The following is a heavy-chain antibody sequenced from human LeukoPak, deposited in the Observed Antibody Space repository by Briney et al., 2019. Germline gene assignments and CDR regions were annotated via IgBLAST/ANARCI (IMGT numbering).Heavy chain of an antibody. CDR3: ARDYDILTGYHPFDY. CDR2: ISAYNGNT. Sequence: ASVKVSCKASGYTFTSYGISWVRQAPGQGLEWMGWISAYNGNTNYAQKLQGRVTMTTDTSTSTAYMELRSLRSDDTAVYYCARDYDILTGYHPFDYWGQGTLVTVSS. V-gene: IGHV1-18*01. D-gene: IGHD3-9*01. CDR1: GYTFTSYG. J-gene: IGHJ4*02.